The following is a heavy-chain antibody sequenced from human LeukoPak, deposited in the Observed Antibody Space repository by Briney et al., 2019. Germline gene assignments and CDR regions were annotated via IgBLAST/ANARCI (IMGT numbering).Heavy chain of an antibody. CDR1: GFTVSSSNY. V-gene: IGHV3-66*01. CDR2: IYTGGTT. Sequence: GGSLRLSCAASGFTVSSSNYMNWVRQAPGKGLEWVSGIYTGGTTYYTDSVKGRFTISRDNPNNTLYLQMHSLRAEDTAVYYCAREIYRFGIWGQGTLVTVSS. D-gene: IGHD3-16*01. CDR3: AREIYRFGI. J-gene: IGHJ4*02.